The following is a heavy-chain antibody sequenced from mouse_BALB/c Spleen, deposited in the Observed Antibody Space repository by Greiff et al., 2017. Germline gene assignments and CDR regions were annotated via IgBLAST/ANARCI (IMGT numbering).Heavy chain of an antibody. D-gene: IGHD2-4*01. CDR1: GFTFSDYY. CDR2: ISDGGSYT. J-gene: IGHJ4*01. CDR3: ARDEGLRQGYYYAMDY. V-gene: IGHV5-4*02. Sequence: EVMLVESGGGLVKPGGSLKLSCAASGFTFSDYYMYWVRQTPEKRLEWVATISDGGSYTYYPDSVKGRFTISRDNAKNNLYLQMSSLKSEDTAMYYCARDEGLRQGYYYAMDYWGQGTSVTVSS.